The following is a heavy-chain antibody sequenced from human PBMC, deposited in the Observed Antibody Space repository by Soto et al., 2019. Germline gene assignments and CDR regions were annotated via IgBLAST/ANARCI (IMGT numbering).Heavy chain of an antibody. V-gene: IGHV3-23*01. CDR1: GFTFGTTD. Sequence: PGGSLRLSCAASGFTFGTTDMSWVRQAPGEGLECVSTIDGSGGITYYADSVKGRFTISRDNSRNTVYLQMNSLRGDDTALYYCVKNSGWFNTWGQGALVTVSS. CDR2: IDGSGGIT. CDR3: VKNSGWFNT. D-gene: IGHD3-10*01. J-gene: IGHJ5*02.